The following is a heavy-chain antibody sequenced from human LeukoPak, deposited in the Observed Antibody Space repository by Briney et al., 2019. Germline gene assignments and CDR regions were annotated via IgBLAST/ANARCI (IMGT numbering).Heavy chain of an antibody. Sequence: QPGGSLRLSCAVSGFTFRSFGMHWVRQAPGKGLEWVAFIRSDATNQYYIDSVKGRFAVSRDNSKSTLYLQMNSLRPEDTAVYFCAKDAGNIAADYNLWNDLDHWGQGTLVTVSS. J-gene: IGHJ4*02. D-gene: IGHD6-13*01. V-gene: IGHV3-30*02. CDR1: GFTFRSFG. CDR2: IRSDATNQ. CDR3: AKDAGNIAADYNLWNDLDH.